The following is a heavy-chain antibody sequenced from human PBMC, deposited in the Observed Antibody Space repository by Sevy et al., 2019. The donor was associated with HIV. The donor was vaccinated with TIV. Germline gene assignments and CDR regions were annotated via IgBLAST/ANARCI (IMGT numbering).Heavy chain of an antibody. V-gene: IGHV1-18*01. D-gene: IGHD6-19*01. CDR2: ISAYNGNT. Sequence: ASVKVSCKASGYTFTSYGISRVRQAPGQGLEWMGWISAYNGNTNYAQKLQGRVTMTTDTSTSTAYMELRSLRSDDTAVYYCAMGSSGWPYYYYYGMDVWGQGTTVTVSS. CDR3: AMGSSGWPYYYYYGMDV. CDR1: GYTFTSYG. J-gene: IGHJ6*02.